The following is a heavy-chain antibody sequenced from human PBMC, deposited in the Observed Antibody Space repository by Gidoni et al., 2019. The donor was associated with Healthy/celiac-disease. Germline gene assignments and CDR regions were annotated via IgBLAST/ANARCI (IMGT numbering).Heavy chain of an antibody. CDR3: ARSGSSSGFHDAFDI. CDR2: IWYDGSNK. V-gene: IGHV3-33*01. Sequence: QVQLVESGGGVVQPGRSLRLPCAASGFTFSSYGMHWVRQAPGKGLGWVAVIWYDGSNKCYADSVKGRFTISRDNSKNTLYLQMNSLRAEDTAVYYCARSGSSSGFHDAFDIWGQGTMVTVSS. CDR1: GFTFSSYG. D-gene: IGHD6-13*01. J-gene: IGHJ3*02.